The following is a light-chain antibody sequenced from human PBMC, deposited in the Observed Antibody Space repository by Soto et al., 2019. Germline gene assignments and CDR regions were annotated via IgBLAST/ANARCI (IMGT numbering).Light chain of an antibody. CDR3: QQYSSLPPIT. Sequence: EIVLTQSPGTLSLSPGERATLSCRASQSVSSSYLAWYQQKPGQAPRLLIYGASRRATGIPDRFSGSGSGTNFTLPISRLEPEDFAVYYCQQYSSLPPITFGQGTRLEIK. V-gene: IGKV3-20*01. CDR2: GAS. J-gene: IGKJ5*01. CDR1: QSVSSSY.